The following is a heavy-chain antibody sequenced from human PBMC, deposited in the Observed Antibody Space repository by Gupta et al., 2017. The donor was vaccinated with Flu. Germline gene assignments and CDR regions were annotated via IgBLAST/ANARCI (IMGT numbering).Heavy chain of an antibody. CDR3: ASKGYCSSTSCSYFDY. J-gene: IGHJ4*02. D-gene: IGHD2-2*01. CDR2: INHSGST. Sequence: PPGKGLEWIGEINHSGSTNYNPSLKSRVTISVDTSKNQFSLKLSSVTAADTAVSYCASKGYCSSTSCSYFDYWGQGTLVTVSS. V-gene: IGHV4-34*01.